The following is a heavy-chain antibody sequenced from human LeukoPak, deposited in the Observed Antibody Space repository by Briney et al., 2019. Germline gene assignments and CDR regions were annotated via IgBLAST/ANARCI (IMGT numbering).Heavy chain of an antibody. J-gene: IGHJ4*02. Sequence: SGTLSLTCTVSGGSVSSSNYYWGWIRQPPGKGLEWIGSIYYSGSTYYNPSLKSRVTISVDTSKNQFSLRLSSVTAADTAVYFCARQVRACTNGVCYRTFFDFWGQGTLVTVSS. CDR3: ARQVRACTNGVCYRTFFDF. CDR2: IYYSGST. CDR1: GGSVSSSNYY. D-gene: IGHD2-8*01. V-gene: IGHV4-39*01.